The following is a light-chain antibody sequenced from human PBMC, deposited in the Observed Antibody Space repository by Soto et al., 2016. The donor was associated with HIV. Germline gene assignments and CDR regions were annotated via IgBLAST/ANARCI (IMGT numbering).Light chain of an antibody. CDR3: QQYNNVPWT. J-gene: IGKJ1*01. V-gene: IGKV1-5*03. CDR1: RSVSVW. Sequence: DIQLTQSPSTLSASIGDRVTITCRASRSVSVWLAWYHQKPGKPPNLIIFKTSTLETGVPSRFSGSGTGTQFTLTLNNLQPDDSGTYYCQQYNNVPWTFGQGTKVEIK. CDR2: KTS.